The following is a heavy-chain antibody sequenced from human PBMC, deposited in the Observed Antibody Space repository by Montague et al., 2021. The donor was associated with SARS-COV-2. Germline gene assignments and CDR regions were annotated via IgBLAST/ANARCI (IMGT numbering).Heavy chain of an antibody. D-gene: IGHD2-15*01. CDR3: ARSRIWIHLYGMDV. J-gene: IGHJ6*02. V-gene: IGHV4-59*12. CDR1: GGSFSPYY. CDR2: VSHTGST. Sequence: SQTLSLTCSVSGGSFSPYYWTWIRQTPGKGLEWIGYVSHTGSTNYNPSLQSRVSMFLDPSKSQFSLELSSVTAADTAIYYWARSRIWIHLYGMDVWGQGATVIVSS.